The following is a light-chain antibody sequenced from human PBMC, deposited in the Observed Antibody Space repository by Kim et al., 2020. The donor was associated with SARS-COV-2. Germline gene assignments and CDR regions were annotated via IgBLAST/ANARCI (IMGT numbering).Light chain of an antibody. CDR3: QQYNDWPPYT. CDR1: QSVSSN. V-gene: IGKV3-15*01. CDR2: GAS. J-gene: IGKJ2*01. Sequence: VSPGERVTLSCRASQSVSSNLAWYQQRPGQAPRLLISGASTRATGIPARFSGSGSGTEFTLTISGLQSEDFAIYYCQQYNDWPPYTFGQGTKLEI.